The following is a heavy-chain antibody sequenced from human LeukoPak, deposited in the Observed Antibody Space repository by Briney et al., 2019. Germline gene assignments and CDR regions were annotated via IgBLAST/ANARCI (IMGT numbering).Heavy chain of an antibody. J-gene: IGHJ4*02. CDR3: AREDGYCSGGNCYSYFDS. CDR1: GSNFGNYY. V-gene: IGHV3-7*01. D-gene: IGHD2-15*01. CDR2: IKKTGSET. Sequence: GGSLRLSCAASGSNFGNYYVSWVRQAPGKGLEWVAYIKKTGSETYYVDSVKGRFTITRDNTRNSLFLQMYSLRAEDTAVYFCAREDGYCSGGNCYSYFDSWGQGTLVTVSS.